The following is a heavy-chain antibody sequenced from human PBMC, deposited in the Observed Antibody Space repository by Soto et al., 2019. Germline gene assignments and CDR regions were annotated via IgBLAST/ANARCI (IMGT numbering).Heavy chain of an antibody. V-gene: IGHV3-11*05. CDR1: GFTLGGSY. CDR2: LCPGRRYP. J-gene: IGHJ5*02. D-gene: IGHD2-15*01. CDR3: VRGGGGGLCDP. Sequence: RLSSGGFGFTLGGSYMSLVPPGPGEGLGWVSYLCPGRRYPCYAGSLKGRFHISRDNAQRTMYLQMMSLKAEYTAIYYCVRGGGGGLCDPWGQGNMATVSS.